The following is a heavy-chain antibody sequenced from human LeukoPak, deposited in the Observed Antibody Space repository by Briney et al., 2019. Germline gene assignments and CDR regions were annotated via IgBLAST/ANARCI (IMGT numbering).Heavy chain of an antibody. CDR1: GFTFSSYA. CDR2: ISGSGGST. J-gene: IGHJ4*02. D-gene: IGHD3-16*01. V-gene: IGHV3-23*01. CDR3: ARDLGASSRNY. Sequence: GGSLRLSCAASGFTFSSYAMSWVRQAPGKGLEWVSAISGSGGSTYYADSVKGRFTISRDNAKNSLYLQMNSLRAEDTAVYYCARDLGASSRNYWGQGTLVTVSS.